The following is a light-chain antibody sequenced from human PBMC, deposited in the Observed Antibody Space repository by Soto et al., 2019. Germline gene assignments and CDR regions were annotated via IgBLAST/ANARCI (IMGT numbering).Light chain of an antibody. Sequence: DIQMTQSPSSLSASVGDRVTITCRASQTISTYLNWYQQEPGKAPKLLIYAASSLQRGVPSRFSGSGSGTDFPLTISSLQPEDFASYYCHKRPGLPYTFGQGTKLEIK. V-gene: IGKV1-39*01. CDR1: QTISTY. J-gene: IGKJ2*01. CDR2: AAS. CDR3: HKRPGLPYT.